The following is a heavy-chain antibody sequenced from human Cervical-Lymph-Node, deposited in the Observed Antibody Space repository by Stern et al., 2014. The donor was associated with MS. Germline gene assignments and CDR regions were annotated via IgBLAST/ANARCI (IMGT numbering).Heavy chain of an antibody. CDR2: ISSTSSNI. V-gene: IGHV3-21*01. J-gene: IGHJ5*01. CDR1: GFNIVTYS. CDR3: ASTSGWFDS. Sequence: EVQLVESGGGLVKPGGSLTLSCAASGFNIVTYSMNWVRQAPGTGLEWVSFISSTSSNIKYADAVRGRFTISRDNAKNSLFLHMSGLRVEDTAVYYCASTSGWFDSWGQGIQVTVSS.